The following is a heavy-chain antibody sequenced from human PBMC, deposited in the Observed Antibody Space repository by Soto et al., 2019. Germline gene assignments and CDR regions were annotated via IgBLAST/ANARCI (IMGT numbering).Heavy chain of an antibody. J-gene: IGHJ4*01. CDR2: VSAYNGEK. CDR3: SRVTSIPASGDY. D-gene: IGHD6-6*01. V-gene: IGHV1-18*01. CDR1: GYTFTNYG. Sequence: QVQLVQSGAEVKKPGASVKVSCKASGYTFTNYGVNWVRQAPGQGLEWLGWVSAYNGEKRYGQRDQARVIMTTGTSTTTAYMELRSLRSDDTAVYYCSRVTSIPASGDYWGQGTLVTVSS.